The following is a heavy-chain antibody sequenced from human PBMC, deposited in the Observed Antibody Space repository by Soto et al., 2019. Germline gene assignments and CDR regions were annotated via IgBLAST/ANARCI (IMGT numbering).Heavy chain of an antibody. CDR3: ARGRWESRSRVAGIFDY. CDR2: IYYSGST. D-gene: IGHD6-19*01. V-gene: IGHV4-59*01. CDR1: GGSISSYY. Sequence: PSETLSLTCTVSGGSISSYYWSWIRQPPGKGLEWIGYIYYSGSTNYNPSLKSRVTISVDTSKNQFSLKLSSVTAADTAVYYCARGRWESRSRVAGIFDYWGQGTLVTVSS. J-gene: IGHJ4*02.